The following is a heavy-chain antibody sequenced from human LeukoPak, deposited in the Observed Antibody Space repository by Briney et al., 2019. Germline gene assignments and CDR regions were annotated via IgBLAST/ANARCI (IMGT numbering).Heavy chain of an antibody. D-gene: IGHD6-13*01. Sequence: ASVKVSCKASGYTFTSYGISWVRQAPGQGLEWMGWISAYNGNTNYAQKLQGRVTMTTDTSTSTAYMELRSLRSDDTAVYYCARKITSSSWPIYYYYMDVWGKGTTVTVSS. CDR2: ISAYNGNT. CDR1: GYTFTSYG. CDR3: ARKITSSSWPIYYYYMDV. J-gene: IGHJ6*03. V-gene: IGHV1-18*01.